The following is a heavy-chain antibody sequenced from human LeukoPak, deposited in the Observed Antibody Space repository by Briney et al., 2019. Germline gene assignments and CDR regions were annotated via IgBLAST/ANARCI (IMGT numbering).Heavy chain of an antibody. J-gene: IGHJ6*03. Sequence: SVKVSCKASGGTFSSYAISWVQQAPGQGLEWMGGIIPIFGTANYAQKFQGRVTITADESTSTAYMELSSLRSEDTAVYYCARETAGPEYHYYCYYMDVWGKGTTVTVSS. CDR1: GGTFSSYA. CDR2: IIPIFGTA. D-gene: IGHD2-2*02. V-gene: IGHV1-69*13. CDR3: ARETAGPEYHYYCYYMDV.